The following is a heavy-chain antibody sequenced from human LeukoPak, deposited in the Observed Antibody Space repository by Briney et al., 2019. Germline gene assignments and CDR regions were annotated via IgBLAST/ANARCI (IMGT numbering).Heavy chain of an antibody. CDR2: INPNSGGT. CDR3: ARDSENSGSYFDY. D-gene: IGHD1-26*01. Sequence: ASVKVSCKASGYTFTGYYMHWVRQAPGQGLEWMGWINPNSGGTNYAQKFQGRVTMTRDTSISTAYMELSRLRSDDTAVYYCARDSENSGSYFDYWGQGTLVTVSS. V-gene: IGHV1-2*02. CDR1: GYTFTGYY. J-gene: IGHJ4*02.